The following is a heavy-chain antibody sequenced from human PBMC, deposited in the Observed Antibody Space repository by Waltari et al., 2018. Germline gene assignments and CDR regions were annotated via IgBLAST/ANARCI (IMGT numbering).Heavy chain of an antibody. V-gene: IGHV3-23*01. CDR3: AKVGGDIGVVPAAIFNWFDP. D-gene: IGHD2-2*01. CDR1: GFTFGSYA. Sequence: EVQLLESGGGLVQPGGSLRLSCAASGFTFGSYAISCVSRAPGKGLEWVSAISGRGGSTDYADSVKGRFTISRDNSKNTLYLQMNSLRAEDTAVYYCAKVGGDIGVVPAAIFNWFDPWGQGTLVTVSS. CDR2: ISGRGGST. J-gene: IGHJ5*02.